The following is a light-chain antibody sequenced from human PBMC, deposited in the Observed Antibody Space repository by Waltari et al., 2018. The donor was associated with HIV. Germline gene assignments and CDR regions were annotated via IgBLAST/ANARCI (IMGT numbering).Light chain of an antibody. CDR3: SSYTRSTVYV. J-gene: IGLJ1*01. V-gene: IGLV2-14*01. Sequence: QSALTQPASVSGSPGQSITIPCTGTTSDVGGYNYFSCYQQHPGKAPKLMIYEVSNRPSGVSNRFSGYKSGSTASLTISGLQAEDEADYYCSSYTRSTVYVFGTGTKVTVL. CDR1: TSDVGGYNY. CDR2: EVS.